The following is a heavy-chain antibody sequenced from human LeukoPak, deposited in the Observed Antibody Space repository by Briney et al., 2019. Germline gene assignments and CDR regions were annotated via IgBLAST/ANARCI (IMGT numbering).Heavy chain of an antibody. J-gene: IGHJ3*02. Sequence: SETLSLTCAVYGGSFSDDYWSWIRQPPGKGLEWIGEINHSGSTNYSPSLRSRVTISVDTSKNQFSLNLRSVAAADTAVYYCASPTTVTTSAYRAFDIWGQGTMVTVSA. CDR1: GGSFSDDY. CDR3: ASPTTVTTSAYRAFDI. CDR2: INHSGST. D-gene: IGHD4-17*01. V-gene: IGHV4-34*01.